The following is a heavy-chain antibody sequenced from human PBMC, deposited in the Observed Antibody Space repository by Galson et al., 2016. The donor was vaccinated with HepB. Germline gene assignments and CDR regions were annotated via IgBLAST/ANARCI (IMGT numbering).Heavy chain of an antibody. Sequence: SLRLSCAASGFTFQDYGMHWVRQAPGKGLEWVAVKSYDASHEYYADSVKGRFSISRDKSNNPLYLQMNSLRPEDTAVYFCATPRDSSGSYFPPRDWGQGTLVTVSS. CDR3: ATPRDSSGSYFPPRD. V-gene: IGHV3-30*03. CDR1: GFTFQDYG. CDR2: KSYDASHE. D-gene: IGHD1-26*01. J-gene: IGHJ4*02.